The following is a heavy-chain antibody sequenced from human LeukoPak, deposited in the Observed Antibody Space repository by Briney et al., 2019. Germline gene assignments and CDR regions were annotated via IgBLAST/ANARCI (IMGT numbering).Heavy chain of an antibody. CDR2: ISGSGGST. CDR3: AKETFYYDSSGYYYGGYYFDY. J-gene: IGHJ4*02. V-gene: IGHV3-23*01. Sequence: GGSLRLSCAASGFTFSNFAMSWVRQAAGKGLEWVSAISGSGGSTYYADSVKGRFTISRDSFKNTLYLQMNSLRAEDTAVYYCAKETFYYDSSGYYYGGYYFDYWGQGTLVTVSS. D-gene: IGHD3-22*01. CDR1: GFTFSNFA.